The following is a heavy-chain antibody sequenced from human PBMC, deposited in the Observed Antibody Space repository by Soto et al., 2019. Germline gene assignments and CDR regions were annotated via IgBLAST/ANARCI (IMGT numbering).Heavy chain of an antibody. D-gene: IGHD4-17*01. CDR3: AGHDYGYAFDY. CDR2: IIPIFGTA. J-gene: IGHJ4*02. Sequence: GASVKVSCKASGGTFSSYASSWVRQAPGQGLEWMGGIIPIFGTANYAQKFQGRVTITADESTSTAYMELSSLRSEDTAVYYCAGHDYGYAFDYWGQGTLVTVSS. CDR1: GGTFSSYA. V-gene: IGHV1-69*13.